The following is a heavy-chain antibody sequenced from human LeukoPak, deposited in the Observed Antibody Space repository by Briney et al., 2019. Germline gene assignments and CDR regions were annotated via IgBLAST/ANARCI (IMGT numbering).Heavy chain of an antibody. CDR1: GGSISSGSYY. V-gene: IGHV4-61*02. D-gene: IGHD2-2*01. CDR3: ARERFVVVPAAPLYYFDY. J-gene: IGHJ4*02. Sequence: SQTLSLTCTVSGGSISSGSYYWSWIRQPAGKGLEWIGRIYTSGSTNYNPSLKSRVTISVDTSKNQFSLKLSSVTAADTAVYYCARERFVVVPAAPLYYFDYWGQGTLVTVSS. CDR2: IYTSGST.